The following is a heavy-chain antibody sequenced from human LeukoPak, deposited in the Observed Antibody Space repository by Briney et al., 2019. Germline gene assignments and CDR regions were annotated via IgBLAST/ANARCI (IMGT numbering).Heavy chain of an antibody. J-gene: IGHJ4*02. V-gene: IGHV4-31*03. CDR3: ASALPESAAIWPRYDC. D-gene: IGHD2-2*02. CDR1: GVTFNGDGYY. CDR2: SYYSGSY. Sequence: PSQTLSLSCTASGVTFNGDGYYWSWNGLDPGLDRVWIVYSYYSGSYYYNPSLGSRVTIAVDTARNQFSLKLSSVTAADTAVYYCASALPESAAIWPRYDCWGQGTLVTVSS.